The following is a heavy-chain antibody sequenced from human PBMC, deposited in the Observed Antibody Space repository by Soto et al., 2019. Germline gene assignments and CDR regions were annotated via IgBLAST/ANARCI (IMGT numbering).Heavy chain of an antibody. V-gene: IGHV3-21*01. CDR2: ISSSSSYI. CDR3: ARRNDYGHYPWYFDL. CDR1: GFTFSSYT. D-gene: IGHD4-17*01. Sequence: EVQLVESGGGLGKPGGSLRLSCAASGFTFSSYTMNWVRQAPGKGLEWVSSISSSSSYIYYADSVKGRFTISRDNAKNSLYLQMNSLRAEDTAVYYCARRNDYGHYPWYFDLWGRGTLVTVSS. J-gene: IGHJ2*01.